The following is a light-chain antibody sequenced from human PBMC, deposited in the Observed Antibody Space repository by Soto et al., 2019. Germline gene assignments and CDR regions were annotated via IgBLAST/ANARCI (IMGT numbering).Light chain of an antibody. J-gene: IGLJ2*01. CDR2: DVS. CDR1: SSDVGGYNY. CDR3: SSYTTSNTYVV. Sequence: QSVLTQPASVSGSPGQSITISCTGTSSDVGGYNYVSWYQQHPGKAPKLMIYDVSNRPSGISNCFSGSKSGNTASLTISGLQAEDEADYYCSSYTTSNTYVVFGGGTKLTVL. V-gene: IGLV2-14*01.